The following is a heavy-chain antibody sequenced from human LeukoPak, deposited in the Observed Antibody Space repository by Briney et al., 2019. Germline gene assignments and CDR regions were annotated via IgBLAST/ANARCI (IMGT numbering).Heavy chain of an antibody. CDR1: GFTFGDYR. J-gene: IGHJ4*02. D-gene: IGHD4-17*01. CDR2: IRGKASGGTT. V-gene: IGHV3-49*04. Sequence: PGRSLRLSCTTSGFTFGDYRMNWVRQAPGKGLEWVGIIRGKASGGTTDYAASVKGRFTISRDDSKSIAYLQMSSLKIEDTGVYYCARDMGTTETADDSWGQGTLVTVSS. CDR3: ARDMGTTETADDS.